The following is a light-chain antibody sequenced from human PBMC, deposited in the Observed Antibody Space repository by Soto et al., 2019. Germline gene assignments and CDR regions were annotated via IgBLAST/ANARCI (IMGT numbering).Light chain of an antibody. Sequence: TRLTQSPSFLSASVGDRDTITCRASQGISSYLAWYQQKPGKAPKLLIYAASTLQSGVPSRFSGSGSGTEFTLTISSLQPEDFATYYCQQSYSTPWTFGQGTKVDIK. CDR2: AAS. CDR3: QQSYSTPWT. CDR1: QGISSY. V-gene: IGKV1-9*01. J-gene: IGKJ1*01.